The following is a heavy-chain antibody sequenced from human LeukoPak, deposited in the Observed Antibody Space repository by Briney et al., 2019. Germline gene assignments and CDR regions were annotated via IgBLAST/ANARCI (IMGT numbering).Heavy chain of an antibody. J-gene: IGHJ3*01. CDR3: ARTVSSGWPGAYDF. Sequence: GESLKISCKGSGYTFTNYWIGWVRQIPGKGLEWMGIIYPGDSDTRYSPSFQGQVIISADKSISTAYLQWSSLKASDTAMYYCARTVSSGWPGAYDFWGLGTMVTVSS. CDR2: IYPGDSDT. D-gene: IGHD6-19*01. V-gene: IGHV5-51*01. CDR1: GYTFTNYW.